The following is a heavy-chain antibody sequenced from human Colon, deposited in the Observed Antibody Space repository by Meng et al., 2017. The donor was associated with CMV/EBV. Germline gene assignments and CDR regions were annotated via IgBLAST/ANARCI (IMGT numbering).Heavy chain of an antibody. CDR1: GYTFTGYY. V-gene: IGHV1-2*02. CDR2: VNPNSGDT. J-gene: IGHJ4*02. CDR3: ATARVRGSVKTGFDY. Sequence: ASVKVSCKASGYTFTGYYSQWMLQAPGQGLEGMGWVNPNSGDTKYAQKFEGRGTITRDNAITNAYMYLSKLTSDDTAMYYCATARVRGSVKTGFDYWGQGTLVTVSS. D-gene: IGHD3-16*01.